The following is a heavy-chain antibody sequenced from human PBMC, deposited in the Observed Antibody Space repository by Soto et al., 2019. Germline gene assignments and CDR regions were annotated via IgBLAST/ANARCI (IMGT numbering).Heavy chain of an antibody. V-gene: IGHV3-11*01. J-gene: IGHJ4*02. D-gene: IGHD2-8*01. Sequence: QVQLVESGGGLVKPGGSLRLSCAASGFSFSLRYMSWIRQAPGRGREWVSFISPGGDNIHYADFVKGRFTISRDNPKDSLDLQMNSLRVEDTAVYYCVTETQWYFDDWGQGTLVTVSS. CDR2: ISPGGDNI. CDR1: GFSFSLRY. CDR3: VTETQWYFDD.